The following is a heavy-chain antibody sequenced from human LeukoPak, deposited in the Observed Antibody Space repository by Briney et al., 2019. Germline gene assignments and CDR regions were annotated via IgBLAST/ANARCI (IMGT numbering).Heavy chain of an antibody. Sequence: ASVKVSCKASGYTFTGYYMHWVRQAPGQGLEWIGWINPNSGGTNYAQKFQGRVTITRDTSISPAYMELSRLRSDHTAVYYCARDRPLGYCSSTSCYILDYWGQGTLVTVSS. CDR2: INPNSGGT. CDR1: GYTFTGYY. J-gene: IGHJ4*02. V-gene: IGHV1-2*02. CDR3: ARDRPLGYCSSTSCYILDY. D-gene: IGHD2-2*02.